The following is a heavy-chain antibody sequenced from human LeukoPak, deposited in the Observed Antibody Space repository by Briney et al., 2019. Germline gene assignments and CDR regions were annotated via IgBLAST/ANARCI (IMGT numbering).Heavy chain of an antibody. D-gene: IGHD2-15*01. Sequence: ASVKVSCKASGYSITGYYMHWVRQAPGQGLEWMGWINANNGATKYAQKFQARVTMTRDTSISTAYTEVSSLTSDDTAVYYCARDFGGSCDYWGQGTLVTVSS. CDR2: INANNGAT. J-gene: IGHJ4*02. CDR3: ARDFGGSCDY. CDR1: GYSITGYY. V-gene: IGHV1-2*02.